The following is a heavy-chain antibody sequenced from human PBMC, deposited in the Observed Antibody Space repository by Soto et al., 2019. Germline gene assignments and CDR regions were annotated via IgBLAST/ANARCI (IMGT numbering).Heavy chain of an antibody. V-gene: IGHV3-74*01. D-gene: IGHD3-22*01. CDR3: AKTLSTGSDYYSVRFYYYGMDV. Sequence: GGSLRLSCAASGFTFSSYWMHWVRQAPGKGLVWVSRINPDGSATNYADSVKGRFTISRDNAKNTLYLQMNSLRAEETAVYYCAKTLSTGSDYYSVRFYYYGMDVWGQGTTVTVSS. CDR2: INPDGSAT. J-gene: IGHJ6*02. CDR1: GFTFSSYW.